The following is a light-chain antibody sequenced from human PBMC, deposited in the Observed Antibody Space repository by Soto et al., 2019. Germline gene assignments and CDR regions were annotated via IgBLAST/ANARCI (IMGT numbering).Light chain of an antibody. Sequence: EIVLTQSPATLSLSPGERSTLSCRTSQSVNSDIAWYQQNPGQATRHLIYYASNRATGIPARFIGSGSGTKFPQINFSLEPEDLAVDYCQQRSNWHSFGQGTRREIK. CDR3: QQRSNWHS. J-gene: IGKJ2*03. CDR2: YAS. CDR1: QSVNSD. V-gene: IGKV3-11*01.